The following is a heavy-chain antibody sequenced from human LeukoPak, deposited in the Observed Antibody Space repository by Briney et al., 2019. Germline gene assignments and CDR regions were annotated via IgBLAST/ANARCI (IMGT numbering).Heavy chain of an antibody. Sequence: SETLSLPCTVSGRPISSYHWIWLRPPPGKGLEGIGYIYYSGTTNYHPPLKSRVTISVDTSKNQFSLKLSSVTAADTAVYYCARGVYIAAAQYGYWGQGTLVTVSS. J-gene: IGHJ4*02. CDR3: ARGVYIAAAQYGY. CDR2: IYYSGTT. CDR1: GRPISSYH. V-gene: IGHV4-59*01. D-gene: IGHD6-13*01.